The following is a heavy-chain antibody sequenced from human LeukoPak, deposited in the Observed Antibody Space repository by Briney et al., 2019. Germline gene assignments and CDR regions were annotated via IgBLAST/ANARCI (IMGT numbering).Heavy chain of an antibody. CDR1: GFTFSSFE. J-gene: IGHJ4*02. CDR2: ISISGSTI. V-gene: IGHV3-48*03. CDR3: ARERGGYPFDY. Sequence: PGGSLRLSCAASGFTFSSFEMNWVRQAPGKGLEWVSHISISGSTIYYADSVKGRFTLSRDNARNSLFLQMNSLRAEDTAVYYCARERGGYPFDYWGKGTLFTVS. D-gene: IGHD5-12*01.